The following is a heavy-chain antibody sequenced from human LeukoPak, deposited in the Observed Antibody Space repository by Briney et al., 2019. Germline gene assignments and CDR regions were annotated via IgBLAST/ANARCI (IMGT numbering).Heavy chain of an antibody. CDR2: ISYSGST. J-gene: IGHJ4*02. Sequence: SQTLSLTCTVSGGSFSSGGYYWSWIRQHPGKGLEWIGYISYSGSTYYNPSLKSRVTISVDTSKNQFSLKLSSVTAADTAVYYCVRDSGSYYFDYRGQGTLVTVSS. CDR1: GGSFSSGGYY. D-gene: IGHD1-26*01. CDR3: VRDSGSYYFDY. V-gene: IGHV4-31*03.